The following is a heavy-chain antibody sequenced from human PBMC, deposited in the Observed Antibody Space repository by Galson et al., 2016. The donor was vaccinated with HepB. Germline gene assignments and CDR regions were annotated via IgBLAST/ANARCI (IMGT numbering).Heavy chain of an antibody. CDR2: ISGSGSST. Sequence: RLSCAASGFTFSNYAMNWVRQAPGKGLEWVSQISGSGSSTYYADSVKGRFTISRDNSKNTLSLQMSSLRAEDTAVYYCAKILLYGMDVWGQGTTVTVSS. V-gene: IGHV3-23*01. J-gene: IGHJ6*02. CDR1: GFTFSNYA. CDR3: AKILLYGMDV.